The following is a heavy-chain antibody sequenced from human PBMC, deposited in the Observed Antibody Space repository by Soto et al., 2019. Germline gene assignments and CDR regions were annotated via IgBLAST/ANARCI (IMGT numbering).Heavy chain of an antibody. Sequence: QVQLVESGGGVVQPGRSLRLSCAASGFTFSSYGMHWVRQAPGKGLEWVAVISYDGSNKYYADSVKGRFTISRDNSKNTLYLQMTSLRAEDTAVYYCAKGDYYDSSGYPTHYWGQGTLVTVFS. V-gene: IGHV3-30*18. CDR2: ISYDGSNK. D-gene: IGHD3-22*01. CDR3: AKGDYYDSSGYPTHY. CDR1: GFTFSSYG. J-gene: IGHJ4*02.